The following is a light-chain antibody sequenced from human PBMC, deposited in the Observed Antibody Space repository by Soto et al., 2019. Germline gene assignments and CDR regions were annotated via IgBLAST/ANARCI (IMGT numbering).Light chain of an antibody. CDR2: DAS. J-gene: IGKJ5*01. CDR3: QQYDNSPIT. Sequence: EIVLTQSPDTLSLSPGERATLSCRASQTVRNNYLAWYQQKPGQAPRLLIYDASSRATGIPDRFSGGGSGTEFTLTISRLEPEDFAVYYCQQYDNSPITFGQGTRLEIK. V-gene: IGKV3-20*01. CDR1: QTVRNNY.